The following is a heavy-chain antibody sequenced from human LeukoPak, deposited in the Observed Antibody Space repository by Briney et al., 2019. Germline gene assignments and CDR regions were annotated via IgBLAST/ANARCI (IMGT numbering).Heavy chain of an antibody. CDR2: IYYSGST. V-gene: IGHV4-59*01. Sequence: SETLSLTCTVSGGSISTYYWSWIRQPPGKGLGWIGYIYYSGSTNYNPSLKSRVTISVDTSKNQFSLKLSSVTAADTAVYYCARSGCSGGGCSVYYYYGMDVWGQGTTVTVSS. CDR3: ARSGCSGGGCSVYYYYGMDV. J-gene: IGHJ6*02. CDR1: GGSISTYY. D-gene: IGHD2-15*01.